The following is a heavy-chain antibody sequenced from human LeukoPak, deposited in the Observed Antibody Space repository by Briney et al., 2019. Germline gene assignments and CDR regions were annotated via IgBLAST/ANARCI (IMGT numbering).Heavy chain of an antibody. CDR2: INHSGST. V-gene: IGHV4-34*01. J-gene: IGHJ4*02. Sequence: SETLSLTCAVYGGSFSGYYWSWIRQPPGKGLEWIGEINHSGSTNYNTSLKSRVTISVDTSKNQFSLKLSSVTAADTAVYYCARVGIQLWLTFDYWGQGTLVTVSS. D-gene: IGHD5-18*01. CDR1: GGSFSGYY. CDR3: ARVGIQLWLTFDY.